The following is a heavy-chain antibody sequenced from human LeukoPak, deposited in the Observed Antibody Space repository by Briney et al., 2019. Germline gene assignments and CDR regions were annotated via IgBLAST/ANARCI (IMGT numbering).Heavy chain of an antibody. Sequence: ASVKVSCKASGYTFTSYGISWVRQAPGQGLEWMGWISAYNGNTNYAQKFQGRVTMTEDTSTDTAYMELSSLRSEDTAVYYCAKNMNTYYDFWSGRRSDAFDIWGQGTMVTVSS. CDR3: AKNMNTYYDFWSGRRSDAFDI. J-gene: IGHJ3*02. CDR2: ISAYNGNT. CDR1: GYTFTSYG. D-gene: IGHD3-3*01. V-gene: IGHV1-18*01.